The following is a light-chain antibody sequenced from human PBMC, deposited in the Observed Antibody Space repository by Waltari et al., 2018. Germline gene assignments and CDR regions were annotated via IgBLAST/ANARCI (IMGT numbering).Light chain of an antibody. V-gene: IGKV3-20*01. CDR3: QHYGGSPKYT. CDR1: QSVNNHY. Sequence: EIVLTQSPGTLSLSPGERATLSCRASQSVNNHYLAWYQAKPGQAHRLLIYGISLRATGVPDRFSGGGSGTDFTLTISRLEPEDFAVYYCQHYGGSPKYTFGQGTKLEIK. CDR2: GIS. J-gene: IGKJ2*01.